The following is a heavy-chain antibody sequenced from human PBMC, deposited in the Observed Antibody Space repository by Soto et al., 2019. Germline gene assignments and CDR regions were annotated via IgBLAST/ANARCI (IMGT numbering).Heavy chain of an antibody. CDR2: IIPIFGTA. D-gene: IGHD1-20*01. CDR1: GGTFSSYA. V-gene: IGHV1-69*01. Sequence: QVQLVQSGAEVKKPGSSVKVSCKASGGTFSSYAISWVRQAPGQGLEWMGGIIPIFGTANYAQKFQGRVTITADESTSTAYMELSSLRSEGTAVYYCARWRYNNYHSFLRTDYWGQGTLVTVSS. CDR3: ARWRYNNYHSFLRTDY. J-gene: IGHJ4*02.